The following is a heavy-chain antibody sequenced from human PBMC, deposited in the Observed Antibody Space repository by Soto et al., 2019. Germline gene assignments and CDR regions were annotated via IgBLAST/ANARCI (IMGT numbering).Heavy chain of an antibody. J-gene: IGHJ6*02. Sequence: QVQLVQSGAEVKKTGSSVQVSCKASGGTFNSYAISWVRQAPGQGLEWMGGIIPIFGTATYAQKFQGRVAINADESTSAAYMELRSRRSEDTAVYYCALWGFRDGNNSRYNYYVMDVWGQGTTVTGSS. V-gene: IGHV1-69*01. CDR3: ALWGFRDGNNSRYNYYVMDV. D-gene: IGHD3-10*01. CDR2: IIPIFGTA. CDR1: GGTFNSYA.